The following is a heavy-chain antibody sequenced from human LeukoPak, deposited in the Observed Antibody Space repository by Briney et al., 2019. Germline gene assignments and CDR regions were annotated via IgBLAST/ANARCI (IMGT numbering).Heavy chain of an antibody. J-gene: IGHJ3*02. CDR1: GYTFTSYG. D-gene: IGHD3-22*01. Sequence: GASVKVSCKASGYTFTSYGISWVRQAPGQGLEWMGWISAYNGNTNYAQKLQGRVTMTTDTPTSTAYMELRSLRSDDTAVYYCATAYYDSSGYYSLRAFGIWGQGTMVTVSS. CDR3: ATAYYDSSGYYSLRAFGI. V-gene: IGHV1-18*01. CDR2: ISAYNGNT.